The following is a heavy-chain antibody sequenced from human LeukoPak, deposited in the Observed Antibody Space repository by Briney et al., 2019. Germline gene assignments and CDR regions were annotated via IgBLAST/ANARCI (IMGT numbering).Heavy chain of an antibody. Sequence: PPGGSLRLSCAASGFTFSTFAMIWVRQPPGKGLDWVSSIFPSGGEIHYADSVRGRFTISRDNSKSTLSLQMNSLRAEDTAIYYCATYRQVLLPFESWGQGTLVTVSS. V-gene: IGHV3-23*01. J-gene: IGHJ4*02. CDR3: ATYRQVLLPFES. CDR1: GFTFSTFA. D-gene: IGHD2-8*02. CDR2: IFPSGGEI.